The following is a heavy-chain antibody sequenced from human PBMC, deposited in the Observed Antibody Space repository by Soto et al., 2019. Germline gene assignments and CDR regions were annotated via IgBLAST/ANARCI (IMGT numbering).Heavy chain of an antibody. CDR1: GYTFTSYW. V-gene: IGHV5-51*01. Sequence: GESLKISCKGSGYTFTSYWIAWVRQMPGKGLEWMGIIYPGDSDTRYSPSFQGQVTISADKSISTAYLQWGSLKASDTAMYYCARRRICGGDCYDAFDIWGQGTMVTVSS. CDR3: ARRRICGGDCYDAFDI. J-gene: IGHJ3*02. D-gene: IGHD2-21*02. CDR2: IYPGDSDT.